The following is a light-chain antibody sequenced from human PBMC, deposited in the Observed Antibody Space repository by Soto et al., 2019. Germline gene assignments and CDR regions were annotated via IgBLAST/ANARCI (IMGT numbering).Light chain of an antibody. V-gene: IGKV1-5*03. CDR1: QSISSW. Sequence: DLQMTQSPSTLSASVGDRVSITCRASQSISSWLAWYQQKPGKAPKLLIYKASSLESGVPSRFSGSGSGTEFTLTISSLQPGDFATYYCQQYSSSWYTFGQGTKLEIK. J-gene: IGKJ2*01. CDR3: QQYSSSWYT. CDR2: KAS.